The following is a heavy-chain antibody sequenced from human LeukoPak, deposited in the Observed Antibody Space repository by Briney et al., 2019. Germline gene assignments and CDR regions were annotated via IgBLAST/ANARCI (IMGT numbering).Heavy chain of an antibody. D-gene: IGHD3-16*01. CDR1: GGTFSNYA. CDR3: ATQWGED. Sequence: ASVKVSCKAPGGTFSNYAICWVRQAPGQGLEWMGGIIPISGTTNYAQKFQGRVTITADKSTSTAYMELSSLRSEDTAVYYCATQWGEDWGQGTQVTVSS. CDR2: IIPISGTT. V-gene: IGHV1-69*06. J-gene: IGHJ4*02.